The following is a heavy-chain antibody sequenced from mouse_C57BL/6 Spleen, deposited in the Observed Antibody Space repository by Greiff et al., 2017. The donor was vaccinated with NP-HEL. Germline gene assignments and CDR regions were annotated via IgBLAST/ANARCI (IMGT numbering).Heavy chain of an antibody. CDR2: ISYDGSN. J-gene: IGHJ4*01. Sequence: EVQRVESGPGLVKPSQSLSLTCSVTGYSITSGYYWNWIRQFPGNKLEWMGYISYDGSNNYNPSLKNRISITRDTSKNQFFLKLNSVTTEDTATYYCASYSNYDAMDYWGQGASVTVSS. V-gene: IGHV3-6*01. CDR3: ASYSNYDAMDY. CDR1: GYSITSGYY. D-gene: IGHD2-5*01.